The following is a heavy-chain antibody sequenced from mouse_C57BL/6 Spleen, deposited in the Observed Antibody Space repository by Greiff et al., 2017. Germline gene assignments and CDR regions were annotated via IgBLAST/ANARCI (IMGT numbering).Heavy chain of an antibody. V-gene: IGHV1-15*01. Sequence: QVQLQQSGAELVRPGASVTLSCKASGYTFTDYEMHWVKQTPVHGLEWIGAIDPETGGTAYNQKFKGKAILTADKSSSTAYMELRSLTSEDSAVYYCTRYYYYFDYLGQGTTLTVSS. D-gene: IGHD1-1*01. CDR2: IDPETGGT. CDR1: GYTFTDYE. J-gene: IGHJ2*01. CDR3: TRYYYYFDY.